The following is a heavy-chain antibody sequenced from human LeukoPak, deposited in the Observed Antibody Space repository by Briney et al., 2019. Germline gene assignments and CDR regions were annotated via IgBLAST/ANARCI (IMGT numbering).Heavy chain of an antibody. CDR2: TSPDESLK. CDR3: TRDPILGAPDYFDY. CDR1: GFTFANYV. V-gene: IGHV3-30*04. Sequence: GGSLRLSCAASGFTFANYVTHWVRQAPGKGLEWVAVTSPDESLKFYGDSVKGRFTISRDNSKNTMYSQMINLREEDTAVYYCTRDPILGAPDYFDYWGQGTLVTVSS. D-gene: IGHD1-26*01. J-gene: IGHJ4*02.